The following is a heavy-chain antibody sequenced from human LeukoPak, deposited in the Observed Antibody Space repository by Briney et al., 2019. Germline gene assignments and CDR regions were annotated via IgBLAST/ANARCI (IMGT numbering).Heavy chain of an antibody. Sequence: GGSLRLSCAASGFTFSNYEMNWVRQAPGKGLEWVSYISSSGTIYYADSVEGRFTISRDNAKNSLYLQMNSLRAEDTAVYYCARGRLLAYWGQGTLVTVSS. CDR3: ARGRLLAY. V-gene: IGHV3-48*03. D-gene: IGHD2-15*01. CDR2: ISSSGTI. CDR1: GFTFSNYE. J-gene: IGHJ4*02.